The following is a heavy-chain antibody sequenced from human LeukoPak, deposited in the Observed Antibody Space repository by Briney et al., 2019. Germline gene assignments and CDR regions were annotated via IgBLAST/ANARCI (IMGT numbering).Heavy chain of an antibody. CDR2: ISGSGGST. V-gene: IGHV3-23*01. CDR1: GFTFSSYA. CDR3: AKALAYYYYYMDV. Sequence: GGSLRLSCAASGFTFSSYATSWVRQAPGKGLEWVSAISGSGGSTYYADSVKGRFTISRDNSKNTLYLQMNSLRAEDTAVYYCAKALAYYYYYMDVWGKGTTVTVSS. D-gene: IGHD6-13*01. J-gene: IGHJ6*03.